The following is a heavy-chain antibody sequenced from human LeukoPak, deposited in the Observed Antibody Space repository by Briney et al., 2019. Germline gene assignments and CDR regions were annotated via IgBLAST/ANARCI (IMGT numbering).Heavy chain of an antibody. CDR1: GFTFSGSA. J-gene: IGHJ4*02. V-gene: IGHV3-30*02. D-gene: IGHD6-13*01. CDR3: AKDPRRYSRTGGYFDY. CDR2: IRFDGTNK. Sequence: GGSLRLSCAASGFTFSGSAMHWVRQAPGKGLEWVAFIRFDGTNKFYADSVKGRFTISRDNSKNTLYLQMNSLRAEDTAVYYCAKDPRRYSRTGGYFDYWGQGTLVTVSS.